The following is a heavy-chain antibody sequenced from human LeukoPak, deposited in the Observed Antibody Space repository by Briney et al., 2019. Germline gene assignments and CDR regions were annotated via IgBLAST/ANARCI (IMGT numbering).Heavy chain of an antibody. CDR3: AKVDGSGSYYNPYFDY. CDR2: IWYDGSNK. V-gene: IGHV3-33*06. CDR1: GFTFSSYG. Sequence: GGSLRLSCAASGFTFSSYGMHWVRQAPGKGLEWVAVIWYDGSNKYYADSVKGRFTISRDNSENTLYLQMNSLRAEDTAVYYCAKVDGSGSYYNPYFDYWGQGTLVTVSS. D-gene: IGHD3-10*01. J-gene: IGHJ4*02.